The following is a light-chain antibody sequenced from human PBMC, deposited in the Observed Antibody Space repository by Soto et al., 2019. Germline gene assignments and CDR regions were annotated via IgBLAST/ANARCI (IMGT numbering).Light chain of an antibody. CDR1: SGPVFTSSY. V-gene: IGLV8-61*01. CDR2: NTN. Sequence: QTVVTQEPSFSVSPGGTVTLTCGLSSGPVFTSSYPNWYQQTPGQAPRTLIFNTNTRSSGVPDRFSGSILGDKAALTITGAQADDDSYYYCLLYLGGGIWVFGGGTNVTVL. CDR3: LLYLGGGIWV. J-gene: IGLJ3*02.